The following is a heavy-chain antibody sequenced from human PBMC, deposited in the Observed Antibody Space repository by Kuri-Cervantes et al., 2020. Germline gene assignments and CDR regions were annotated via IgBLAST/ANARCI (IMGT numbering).Heavy chain of an antibody. V-gene: IGHV4-4*02. Sequence: GSLRLSCAVSGGSISSSNWWSWVRQPPGKGLEWIGSIYYSGSTYYNPSLKSRVTISVDTSKNQFSLKLSSVTAADTAVYYCARCIDNILTGYYAGDAFDIWGQGTMVTVSS. D-gene: IGHD3-9*01. J-gene: IGHJ3*02. CDR2: IYYSGST. CDR3: ARCIDNILTGYYAGDAFDI. CDR1: GGSISSSNW.